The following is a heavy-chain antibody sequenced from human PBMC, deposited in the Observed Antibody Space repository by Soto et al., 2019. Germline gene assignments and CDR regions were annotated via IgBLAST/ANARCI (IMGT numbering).Heavy chain of an antibody. J-gene: IGHJ6*02. Sequence: LRLSCAASGFTFSGSAMHWVRQASGKGLEWVGRIRSKANSYATAYAASVKGRFTISRDDSKNTAYLQMNSLKTEDTAVYYCTREIKGTTAHYYYYGMDVWGQGTTVTVSS. D-gene: IGHD4-4*01. CDR1: GFTFSGSA. CDR3: TREIKGTTAHYYYYGMDV. V-gene: IGHV3-73*01. CDR2: IRSKANSYAT.